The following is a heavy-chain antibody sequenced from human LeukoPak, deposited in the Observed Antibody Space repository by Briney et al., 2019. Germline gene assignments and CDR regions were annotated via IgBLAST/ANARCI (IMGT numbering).Heavy chain of an antibody. CDR2: MKPNSGNT. J-gene: IGHJ4*02. CDR3: ARGDRQAGGSYGN. V-gene: IGHV1-8*01. CDR1: GYTFTSYD. D-gene: IGHD1-26*01. Sequence: ASVKVSCKASGYTFTSYDINWVRQATGQGLEWMGWMKPNSGNTGYAQKFQGRVTMTRNTSISTAYMGLSSLRSEDTAVYYCARGDRQAGGSYGNWGQGTLVTVSS.